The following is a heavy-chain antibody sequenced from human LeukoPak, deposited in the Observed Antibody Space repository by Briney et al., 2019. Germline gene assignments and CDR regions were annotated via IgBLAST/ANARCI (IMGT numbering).Heavy chain of an antibody. CDR3: AREHCSGGSCYYAPFDI. CDR1: GFTFSSDA. Sequence: GGSLRLSCAPSGFTFSSDAMNWLRQAPGKGLEWVSSISSSSTYIYYADSVRGRFTISRDNAKNSLYPQMNSLRAEDTAVYYCAREHCSGGSCYYAPFDIWGQGTMVTVSS. D-gene: IGHD2-15*01. J-gene: IGHJ3*02. CDR2: ISSSSTYI. V-gene: IGHV3-21*01.